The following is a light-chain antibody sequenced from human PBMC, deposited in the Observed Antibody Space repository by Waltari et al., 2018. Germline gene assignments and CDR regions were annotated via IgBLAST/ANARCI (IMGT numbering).Light chain of an antibody. Sequence: QSVLTQPPSASGTPGQGVTVSCSGSSSNIGRNGVSWYQQVPGTAPKLLIHTDNQRPAGVPDRFSGSKSGTSASLAISGLQSEDEAHYYWAAWDDSLNGRVFGGGTKVTVL. CDR2: TDN. CDR3: AAWDDSLNGRV. J-gene: IGLJ3*02. CDR1: SSNIGRNG. V-gene: IGLV1-44*01.